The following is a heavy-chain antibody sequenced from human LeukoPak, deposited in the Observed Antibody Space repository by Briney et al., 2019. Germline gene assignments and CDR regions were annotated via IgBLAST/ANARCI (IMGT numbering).Heavy chain of an antibody. CDR3: ARDGASRGNSAFTI. CDR1: DFTLSDQY. Sequence: PGGSLRLSCAASDFTLSDQYIDWFRQAPGKGLEWIGRSRNKANRHTTEYAASVQGRFIVSRDDSGNLVYLQMNTLITEDTAVYFCARDGASRGNSAFTIWGQGTEVTVSS. V-gene: IGHV3-72*01. D-gene: IGHD2-15*01. J-gene: IGHJ3*02. CDR2: SRNKANRHTT.